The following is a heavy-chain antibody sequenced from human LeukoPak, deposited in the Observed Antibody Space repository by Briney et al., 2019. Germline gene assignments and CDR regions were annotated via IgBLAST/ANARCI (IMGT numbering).Heavy chain of an antibody. J-gene: IGHJ6*03. D-gene: IGHD2-2*01. Sequence: GGSLRLSCAASGFTFSSYAMSWVRQAPGKGLEWVSAISGSGGSTYYADSMKGRFTISRDNSKNTLYLQMNSLRAEDTAVYYCAKNVRVVVVPAAIRYYYYYMDVWGKGTTVTVSS. CDR2: ISGSGGST. V-gene: IGHV3-23*01. CDR3: AKNVRVVVVPAAIRYYYYYMDV. CDR1: GFTFSSYA.